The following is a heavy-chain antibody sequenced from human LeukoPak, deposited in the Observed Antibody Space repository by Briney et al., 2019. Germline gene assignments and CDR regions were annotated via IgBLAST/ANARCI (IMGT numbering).Heavy chain of an antibody. CDR2: ISAYNGNT. CDR3: ARERPVGSSWYVGGQFDY. J-gene: IGHJ4*02. Sequence: ASLKVSCKASGYTFTSYGISWVRQAPGQGLEWMGWISAYNGNTNYAQKLQGRVTMTTDTSTSTAYMELRSLRSDDTAVYYCARERPVGSSWYVGGQFDYWGQGTLVTVSS. V-gene: IGHV1-18*01. D-gene: IGHD6-13*01. CDR1: GYTFTSYG.